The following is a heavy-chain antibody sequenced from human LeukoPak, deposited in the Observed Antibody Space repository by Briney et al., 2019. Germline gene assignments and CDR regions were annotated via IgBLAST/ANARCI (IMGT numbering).Heavy chain of an antibody. V-gene: IGHV4-34*01. D-gene: IGHD3-10*01. Sequence: SETLSLTCAVYGGSFSGYYWSWIRQPPGKGLEWIGEISHSGSTNYNPSLKSRVTISVDTSKNQFSLKLSSVTAADTAVYYCARVKRGDLDYWGQGTLVTVSS. CDR2: ISHSGST. CDR1: GGSFSGYY. CDR3: ARVKRGDLDY. J-gene: IGHJ4*02.